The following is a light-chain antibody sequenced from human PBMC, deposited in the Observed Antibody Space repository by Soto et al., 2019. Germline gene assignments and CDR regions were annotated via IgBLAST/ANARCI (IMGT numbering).Light chain of an antibody. CDR1: SSDVGDDNY. J-gene: IGLJ2*01. V-gene: IGLV2-11*01. CDR3: CSYAGTYTVV. Sequence: QAVVTQPRSVSGSPGQSVTISCTGTSSDVGDDNYVSWYQQHPGKAPKFIIYEVSKRPSGVPDRFSGSKSGNTASLTISGLQAEEEDDYYCCSYAGTYTVVFGGGTKLTVL. CDR2: EVS.